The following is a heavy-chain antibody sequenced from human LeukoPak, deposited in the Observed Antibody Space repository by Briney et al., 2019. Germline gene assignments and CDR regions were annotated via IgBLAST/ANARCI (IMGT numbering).Heavy chain of an antibody. CDR2: ISGSGGST. J-gene: IGHJ4*02. V-gene: IGHV3-23*01. D-gene: IGHD6-19*01. Sequence: GGSLRLSCAASGFTFSSYAMSWVRQAPGKGLEWVSAISGSGGSTYYADSVKGRFTISRDISKNTLFLQMNSLRAEDTAVYYCAKSMGMALAGTWVDYWGQGTLVTVSS. CDR1: GFTFSSYA. CDR3: AKSMGMALAGTWVDY.